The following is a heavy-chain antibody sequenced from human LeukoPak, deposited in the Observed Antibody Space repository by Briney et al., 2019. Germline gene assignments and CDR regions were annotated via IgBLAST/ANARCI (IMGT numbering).Heavy chain of an antibody. Sequence: GGSLRLSCVVSGFNFDNAWMSWVRLAPGKGLEWVGLMKSKAGGGTIDYAAPVKGRFTISRDDSEDTLYLQLNSLKIEDTAVYYCAKVFTVLDPTFDYWGQGTQVTVSS. V-gene: IGHV3-15*01. CDR1: GFNFDNAW. CDR2: MKSKAGGGTI. J-gene: IGHJ4*02. CDR3: AKVFTVLDPTFDY. D-gene: IGHD4-11*01.